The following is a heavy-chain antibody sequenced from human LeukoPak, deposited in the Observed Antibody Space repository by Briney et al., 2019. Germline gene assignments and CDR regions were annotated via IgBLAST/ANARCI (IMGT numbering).Heavy chain of an antibody. CDR3: ARALGIQTLHYYYMDV. Sequence: GGSLGLSCAASGFTVSSNYMSWVRQAPGKGLEWVSVIYSGGSTYYADSVKGRFTISRDNSKNALYLQMNSLRAEDTAVYHCARALGIQTLHYYYMDVWGKGTTVTVSS. CDR1: GFTVSSNY. D-gene: IGHD6-13*01. V-gene: IGHV3-53*01. CDR2: IYSGGST. J-gene: IGHJ6*03.